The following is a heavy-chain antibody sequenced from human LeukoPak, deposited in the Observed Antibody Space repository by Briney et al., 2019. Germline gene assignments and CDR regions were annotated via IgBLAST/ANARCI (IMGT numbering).Heavy chain of an antibody. CDR1: GGSINSGSYY. J-gene: IGHJ4*02. Sequence: SETLSLTCTVSGGSINSGSYYWGWIRQPPGEGLEWIGNIYYSGSTSYSPSLKSRVTISVDTSKNRFSLKLNSVTAADTAVYYCARKPYGSGRFDYWGQGTLVTVSS. CDR3: ARKPYGSGRFDY. D-gene: IGHD3-10*01. CDR2: IYYSGST. V-gene: IGHV4-39*01.